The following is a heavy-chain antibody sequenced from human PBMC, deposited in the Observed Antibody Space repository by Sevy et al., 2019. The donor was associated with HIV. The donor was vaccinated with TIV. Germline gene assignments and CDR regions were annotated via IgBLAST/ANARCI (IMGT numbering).Heavy chain of an antibody. J-gene: IGHJ4*02. CDR2: ISGSGGST. CDR1: GFTFSSYA. CDR3: AKLTHIVATISKFDY. D-gene: IGHD5-12*01. Sequence: GGSLRLSCAASGFTFSSYAMSWVRQAPGKGLEWVSAISGSGGSTYYADSLKGRFTISRDNSKKTLYLQMNSLRAEDTAVYYCAKLTHIVATISKFDYWGQGTLVTVSS. V-gene: IGHV3-23*01.